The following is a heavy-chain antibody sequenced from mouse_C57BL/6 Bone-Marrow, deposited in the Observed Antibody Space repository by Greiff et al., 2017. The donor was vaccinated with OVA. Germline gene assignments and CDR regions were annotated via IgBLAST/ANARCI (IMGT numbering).Heavy chain of an antibody. Sequence: QVQLQQSGAELVKPGASVKLSCKASGYTFTSYWMHWVKQRPGQGLEWIGMIHPNSGSTNYNEKFKSKATLTVDKSSSTAYMQLSSLTSEDSAVYYCARRGMITTLFDYWGQGTTLTVSS. CDR1: GYTFTSYW. J-gene: IGHJ2*01. CDR3: ARRGMITTLFDY. D-gene: IGHD2-4*01. CDR2: IHPNSGST. V-gene: IGHV1-64*01.